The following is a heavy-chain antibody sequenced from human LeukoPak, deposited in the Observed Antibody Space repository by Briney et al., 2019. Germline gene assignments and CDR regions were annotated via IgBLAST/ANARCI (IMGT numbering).Heavy chain of an antibody. J-gene: IGHJ4*02. CDR2: IYYSGST. D-gene: IGHD3/OR15-3a*01. CDR1: GGSISSSSHY. Sequence: SETLSLTCTVSGGSISSSSHYWGWIRQPPGKGLEWIGSIYYSGSTYYNPSLKSRVTISVDTSKNQFSLKLSSVTAADTAVYYCASGGGDWVAPFDYWGQGTLVTVSS. CDR3: ASGGGDWVAPFDY. V-gene: IGHV4-39*01.